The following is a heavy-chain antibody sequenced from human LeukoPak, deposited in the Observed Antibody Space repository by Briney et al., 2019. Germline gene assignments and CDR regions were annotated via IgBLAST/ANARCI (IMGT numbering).Heavy chain of an antibody. CDR1: GFTFDDYG. J-gene: IGHJ4*02. CDR2: ISGSGGST. V-gene: IGHV3-23*01. CDR3: AKGHSSSWYGDLFSLY. Sequence: GGSLRLSCAASGFTFDDYGMSWVRQAPGKGLEWVSAISGSGGSTYYADSVKGRFTISRDNSKNTLYLQMNSLRAEDTAVYYCAKGHSSSWYGDLFSLYWGQGTLVTVSS. D-gene: IGHD6-13*01.